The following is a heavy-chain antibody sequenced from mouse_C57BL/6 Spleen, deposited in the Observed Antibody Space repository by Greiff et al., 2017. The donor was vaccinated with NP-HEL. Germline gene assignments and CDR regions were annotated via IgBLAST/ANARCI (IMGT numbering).Heavy chain of an antibody. CDR2: TFYSGIT. CDR1: GFSINSDCY. V-gene: IGHV3-3*01. Sequence: EVKLVESGPSLVRPSQTLSLTCTVTGFSINSDCYWIWIRQFPGNKLEYIGYTFYSGITYYNPSLESRTDITRDTSKNQFSLKLSSVTTEYTSTYYCARMNYYGSSYYAMDYWGQGTSVTVSS. D-gene: IGHD1-1*01. CDR3: ARMNYYGSSYYAMDY. J-gene: IGHJ4*01.